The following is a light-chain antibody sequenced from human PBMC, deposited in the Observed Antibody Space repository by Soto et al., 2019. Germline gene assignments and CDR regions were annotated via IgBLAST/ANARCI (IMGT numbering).Light chain of an antibody. CDR3: CSYAGGSTLYV. Sequence: QSVLTQPASVFGSPGQSITISCTGASSDVGGYNYVSWYQQHPGKAPKLMISEVSQRPSGVSNRFSGSKSGNAASLTISGLQAEDEADYYCCSYAGGSTLYVFGTGTKVTVL. V-gene: IGLV2-23*02. CDR1: SSDVGGYNY. CDR2: EVS. J-gene: IGLJ1*01.